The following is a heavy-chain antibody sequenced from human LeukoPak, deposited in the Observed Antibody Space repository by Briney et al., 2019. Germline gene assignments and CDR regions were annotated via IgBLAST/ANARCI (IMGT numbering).Heavy chain of an antibody. V-gene: IGHV4-38-2*02. CDR3: ARVGDDFWSGYFFDY. CDR1: GYSISSGYY. D-gene: IGHD3-3*01. CDR2: IYHSGST. J-gene: IGHJ4*02. Sequence: SETLSLTCTVSGYSISSGYYWGWIRQPPGKGLEWIGSIYHSGSTYYNPSLKSRVTISVDTSKNQFSLKLSSVTAADTAVYYCARVGDDFWSGYFFDYWGQGTLVTVSS.